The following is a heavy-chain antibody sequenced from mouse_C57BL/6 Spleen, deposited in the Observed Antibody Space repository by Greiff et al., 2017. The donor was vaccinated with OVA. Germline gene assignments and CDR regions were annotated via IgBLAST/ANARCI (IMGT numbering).Heavy chain of an antibody. CDR1: GYTFTSYW. D-gene: IGHD2-3*01. CDR3: AREDYDGQTFDY. CDR2: IYPGSGST. Sequence: QVQLQQPGAELVKPGASVKMSCKASGYTFTSYWITWVKQRPGQGLEWIGDIYPGSGSTNYNEKFKSKATLTVDTSSSTAYMQLSSLTSEDSAVYYCAREDYDGQTFDYWGQGTTLTVSS. J-gene: IGHJ2*01. V-gene: IGHV1-55*01.